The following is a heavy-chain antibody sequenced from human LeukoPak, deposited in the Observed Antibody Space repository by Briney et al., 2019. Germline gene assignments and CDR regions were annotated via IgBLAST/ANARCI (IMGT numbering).Heavy chain of an antibody. CDR1: GYTFTSYG. CDR2: ISAYNGNT. D-gene: IGHD3-3*01. J-gene: IGHJ6*03. CDR3: ARQQGHYDFWSGYYGYYYYYYMDV. Sequence: ASVKVSCKASGYTFTSYGISWVRRAPGQGLEWMGWISAYNGNTNYAQKLQGRVTMTTDTSTSTAYMELRSLRSDDTAVYYCARQQGHYDFWSGYYGYYYYYYMDVWGKGTTVTVSS. V-gene: IGHV1-18*01.